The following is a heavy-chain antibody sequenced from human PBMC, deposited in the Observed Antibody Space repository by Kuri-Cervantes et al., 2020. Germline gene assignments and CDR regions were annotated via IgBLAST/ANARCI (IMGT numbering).Heavy chain of an antibody. CDR1: GFTFSSYA. J-gene: IGHJ4*02. Sequence: GGSLRLSCAASGFTFSSYAMSWVRQAPGKGLEWVSAINGSGGSTYYADSVKGRFTISRDNSKNTLYLQMNSLRAEDTAVYYCEVTIFGVVTPWNWGQGTLVTVSS. D-gene: IGHD3-3*01. V-gene: IGHV3-23*01. CDR3: EVTIFGVVTPWN. CDR2: INGSGGST.